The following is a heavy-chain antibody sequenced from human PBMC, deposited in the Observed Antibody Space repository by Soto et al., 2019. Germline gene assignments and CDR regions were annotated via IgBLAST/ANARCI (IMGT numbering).Heavy chain of an antibody. D-gene: IGHD6-19*01. CDR1: GYRFTSYW. J-gene: IGHJ4*02. CDR3: ARVIVVAGRYFDY. V-gene: IGHV5-51*01. Sequence: GESLKISCEGSGYRFTSYWIGWVRQMPGKGLEWMGIIYPGDSDTRYSPSFQGQVTISADISTAYLQWSSLKASDIAMYYCARVIVVAGRYFDYWGQGTLVTVSS. CDR2: IYPGDSDT.